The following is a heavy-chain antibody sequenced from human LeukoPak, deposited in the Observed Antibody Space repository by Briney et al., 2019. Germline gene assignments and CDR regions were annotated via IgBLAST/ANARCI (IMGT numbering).Heavy chain of an antibody. CDR1: GFNFNNYA. CDR2: ISSNGGST. V-gene: IGHV3-64D*09. Sequence: GGSLRLSCSASGFNFNNYAMYWVRQAPGKGLEYVSAISSNGGSTYYADSVKGRFSISRDNSKNTLYLQMSSLRAEDTAVYYCARDSGGPPDYWGQGTLVTVSS. J-gene: IGHJ4*02. D-gene: IGHD3-10*01. CDR3: ARDSGGPPDY.